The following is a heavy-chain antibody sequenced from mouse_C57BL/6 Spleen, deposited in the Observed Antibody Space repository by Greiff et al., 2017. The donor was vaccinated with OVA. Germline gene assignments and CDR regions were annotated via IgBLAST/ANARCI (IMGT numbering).Heavy chain of an antibody. CDR1: GYTFTDYY. Sequence: EVQLQQSGPELVKPGASVKISCKASGYTFTDYYMNWVKQSHGKSLEWIGDINPNNGGTSYNQKFKGKATLTVDKSSSTAYMELRSLTSEDSAVYDCAATIVKRAWCAYWGQGTLVTVSA. V-gene: IGHV1-26*01. J-gene: IGHJ3*01. CDR3: AATIVKRAWCAY. D-gene: IGHD2-5*01. CDR2: INPNNGGT.